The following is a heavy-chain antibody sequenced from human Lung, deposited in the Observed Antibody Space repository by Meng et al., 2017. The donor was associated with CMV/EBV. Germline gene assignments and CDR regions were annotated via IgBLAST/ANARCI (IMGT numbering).Heavy chain of an antibody. CDR1: GFTFSSYS. Sequence: GESLKISCAASGFTFSSYSMNWVRQAPGKGLEWVSSISSSSSYIYYADSVKGRFTISRDNAKNSLYLQMNSLRAEDTAVYYCARDVCGRDDVWSGFYDYWGQGXLVTVSS. CDR3: ARDVCGRDDVWSGFYDY. V-gene: IGHV3-21*01. CDR2: ISSSSSYI. D-gene: IGHD3-3*01. J-gene: IGHJ4*02.